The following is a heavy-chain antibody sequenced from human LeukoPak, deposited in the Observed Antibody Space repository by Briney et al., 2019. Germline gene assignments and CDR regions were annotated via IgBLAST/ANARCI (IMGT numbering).Heavy chain of an antibody. V-gene: IGHV3-30*18. CDR1: GFTFSSYG. Sequence: GRSLRLSCAASGFTFSSYGMHWVRQAPGKGLEWVAVISYDGSNKYYADSVKGRFTISRDNPKNTLYLQMNSLRAEDTAVYYCAKGRAAPFDYWGQGTLVTVSS. D-gene: IGHD6-13*01. CDR2: ISYDGSNK. J-gene: IGHJ4*02. CDR3: AKGRAAPFDY.